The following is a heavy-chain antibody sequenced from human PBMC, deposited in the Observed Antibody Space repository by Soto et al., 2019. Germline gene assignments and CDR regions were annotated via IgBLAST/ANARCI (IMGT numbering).Heavy chain of an antibody. V-gene: IGHV1-69*01. CDR2: IIPIFGTP. CDR3: ARHYDL. CDR1: GGTFSTYT. Sequence: QVQLVQSGAEVKKPGSSVKVSCKASGGTFSTYTISWVRQAPGQGLEWMGGIIPIFGTPNYAQKFQGRVTVTADDSTNTTYMGRTSLTSEDTAVYYCARHYDLWGEGTLVTVSS. J-gene: IGHJ5*02.